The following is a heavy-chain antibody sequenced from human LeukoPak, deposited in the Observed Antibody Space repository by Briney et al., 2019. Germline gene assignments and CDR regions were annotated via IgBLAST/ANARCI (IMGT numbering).Heavy chain of an antibody. CDR2: INPDGRTT. J-gene: IGHJ4*02. CDR3: AKGDTTWELPHDY. Sequence: GGSLRLSCAAAGFTLSTYWMHWVRQAPGKGLVWVSHINPDGRTTRYANSVTGRFTISRDNSKNTLYLQMNSLRAEDTAVYYCAKGDTTWELPHDYWGQGTLVTVSS. D-gene: IGHD1-26*01. CDR1: GFTLSTYW. V-gene: IGHV3-74*01.